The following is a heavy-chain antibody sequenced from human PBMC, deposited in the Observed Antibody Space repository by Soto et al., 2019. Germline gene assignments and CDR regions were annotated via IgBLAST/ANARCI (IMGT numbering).Heavy chain of an antibody. CDR2: IYYSGST. J-gene: IGHJ3*02. CDR1: GGSISSYY. CDR3: ARVGASGADDAFDI. D-gene: IGHD3-10*01. Sequence: QVQLQESGPGLVKPSETLSLTCTVSGGSISSYYWSWIRQPPGKGLEWLGYIYYSGSTNYNPSLKSRVTISVDTSKNQFSLKLSSVTAADTAVYYCARVGASGADDAFDIWGQGTMVTVSS. V-gene: IGHV4-59*01.